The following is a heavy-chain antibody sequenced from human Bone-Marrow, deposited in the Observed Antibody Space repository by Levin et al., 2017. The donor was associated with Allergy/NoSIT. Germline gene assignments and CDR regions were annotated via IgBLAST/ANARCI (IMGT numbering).Heavy chain of an antibody. CDR1: GFSFSNYG. CDR2: IIHDGSNK. Sequence: GGSLRLSCAASGFSFSNYGMHWVRQAPGKGLEWVAVIIHDGSNKNYVDSVKGRFTISRDNSKNTLYLQMNSLRTEDTAVYYCAKDDFDFWSGYYETHHMDVWGKGTTVTVSS. D-gene: IGHD3-3*01. CDR3: AKDDFDFWSGYYETHHMDV. J-gene: IGHJ6*03. V-gene: IGHV3-30*18.